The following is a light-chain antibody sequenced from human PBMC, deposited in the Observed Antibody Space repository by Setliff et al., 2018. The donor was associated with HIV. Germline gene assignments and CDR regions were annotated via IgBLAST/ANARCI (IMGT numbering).Light chain of an antibody. CDR2: DVT. Sequence: QSALTQPRSVSGSPGQSVTISCTGTISDVGSYDSVSWYQHHPGKAHKLIINDVTRRPPGVPARFSGSKSDNTASLTLSGIQAEDEADYDCCSYAGSYTSLYVFGTGTKV. V-gene: IGLV2-11*01. CDR1: ISDVGSYDS. J-gene: IGLJ1*01. CDR3: CSYAGSYTSLYV.